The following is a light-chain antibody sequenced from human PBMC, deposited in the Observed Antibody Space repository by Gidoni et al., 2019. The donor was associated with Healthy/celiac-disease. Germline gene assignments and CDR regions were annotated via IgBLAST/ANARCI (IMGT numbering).Light chain of an antibody. CDR3: QQYGSSPRELT. CDR2: GAS. V-gene: IGKV3-20*01. J-gene: IGKJ4*01. CDR1: QSVSSSY. Sequence: DIVSTMSPGTLSLSPGERATLSCRASQSVSSSYLSLYQQKPGQAPRLLIYGASSRATGIPDRFSGSGSGTDFTLTISRLEPEDFAVYYCQQYGSSPRELTFGGGTKVEIK.